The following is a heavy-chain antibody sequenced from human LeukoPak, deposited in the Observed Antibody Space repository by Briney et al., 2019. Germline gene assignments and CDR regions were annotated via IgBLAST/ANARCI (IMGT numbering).Heavy chain of an antibody. Sequence: PSETVSLTCTVSGGSISSSSYYWGWIRQPPGKGLEWIGSIYYSGSTYYNPSLKSRVTISVDTSKNQFSLKLSSVTAADTAVYYCARLPLGLDYYDILTGQAGRYYYYYGMDVWGQGTTVTVSS. V-gene: IGHV4-39*01. CDR1: GGSISSSSYY. J-gene: IGHJ6*02. D-gene: IGHD3-9*01. CDR2: IYYSGST. CDR3: ARLPLGLDYYDILTGQAGRYYYYYGMDV.